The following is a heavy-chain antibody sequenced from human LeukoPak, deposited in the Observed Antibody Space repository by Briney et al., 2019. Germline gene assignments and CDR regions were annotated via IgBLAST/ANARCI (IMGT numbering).Heavy chain of an antibody. J-gene: IGHJ4*02. CDR3: ARDRSYYSGYES. CDR2: INPNSGGT. Sequence: ASVKVSCKASDSPLTGYYIHWGRQAPGQGLEWMGWINPNSGGTNYAQKFQGRVTMTRDTSISTAYMELSRLRSDDTAVYYCARDRSYYSGYESWGQGTLVTVSS. CDR1: DSPLTGYY. D-gene: IGHD5-12*01. V-gene: IGHV1-2*02.